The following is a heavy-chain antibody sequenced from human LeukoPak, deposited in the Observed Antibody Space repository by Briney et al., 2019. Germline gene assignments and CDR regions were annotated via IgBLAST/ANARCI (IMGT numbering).Heavy chain of an antibody. CDR3: ARGPGSPYYDILTGYRSFAGMDV. CDR1: GGSISSSSYY. CDR2: IYYSGST. D-gene: IGHD3-9*01. V-gene: IGHV4-39*07. Sequence: SETLSLTGTVSGGSISSSSYYWGWIRQPPGKGLEWIGSIYYSGSTYYNPSLKSRVTISVDTSKNQFSLKLSSVTAADTAVYYCARGPGSPYYDILTGYRSFAGMDVWGKGTTVTISS. J-gene: IGHJ6*04.